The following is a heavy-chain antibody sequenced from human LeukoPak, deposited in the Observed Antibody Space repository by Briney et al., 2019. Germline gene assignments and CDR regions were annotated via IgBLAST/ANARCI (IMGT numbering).Heavy chain of an antibody. D-gene: IGHD3-22*01. V-gene: IGHV3-23*01. J-gene: IGHJ4*02. CDR1: GFTLSSYA. Sequence: GGSLRLSCAASGFTLSSYAMSWVRQAPGKGLEWVSAISGSGGSTYYADSVKGRFTISRDNSKNTLYLQMNSLRAEDTAVYYCAKPSYDSSGYYWDHWGQGTLVTVSS. CDR2: ISGSGGST. CDR3: AKPSYDSSGYYWDH.